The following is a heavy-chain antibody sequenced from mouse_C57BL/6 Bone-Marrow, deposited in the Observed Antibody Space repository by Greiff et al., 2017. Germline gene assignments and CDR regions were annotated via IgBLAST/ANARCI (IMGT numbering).Heavy chain of an antibody. V-gene: IGHV1-39*01. CDR3: ARGYDYDYAMDN. CDR2: INPNYGTT. D-gene: IGHD2-4*01. CDR1: GYSFTDYN. J-gene: IGHJ4*01. Sequence: VQLQQSGPELVKPGASVKISCKASGYSFTDYNMNWVKQSNGQSLEWIGVINPNYGTTSYNQKFKGKATLTVDQSSSTAYMQLNSLTSEDSAVYYGARGYDYDYAMDNGGQGTSATVTS.